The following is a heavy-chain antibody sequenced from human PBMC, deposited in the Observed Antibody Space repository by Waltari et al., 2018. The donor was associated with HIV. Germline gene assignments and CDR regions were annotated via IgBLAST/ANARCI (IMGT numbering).Heavy chain of an antibody. CDR1: GFTFRRYS. CDR3: ARDSGPYYYDSSGYASFDY. J-gene: IGHJ4*02. CDR2: ISSSSSYI. V-gene: IGHV3-21*01. D-gene: IGHD3-22*01. Sequence: EVQLVESGGGLVKPGGSLRLSCAASGFTFRRYSMIWVRQAPGKGLEWVSSISSSSSYIYYADSVKGRFTISRDNAKNSLYLQMNSLRAEDTAVYYCARDSGPYYYDSSGYASFDYWGQGTLVTVSS.